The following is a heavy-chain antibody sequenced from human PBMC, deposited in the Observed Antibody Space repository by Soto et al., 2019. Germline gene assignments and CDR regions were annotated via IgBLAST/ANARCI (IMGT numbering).Heavy chain of an antibody. CDR3: ARDSAFLFGSTGYFDY. CDR2: ISGHDGKT. V-gene: IGHV1-18*04. D-gene: IGHD2-15*01. CDR1: GYTFANYG. J-gene: IGHJ4*02. Sequence: QVELKQSGAAVKKPGASVKVSCRASGYTFANYGITWGRQAPGQGLQWMGWISGHDGKTKSNKNLQGRINMTTDTSTYTAYLELKNLKSEDTAIYYCARDSAFLFGSTGYFDYWGQGTLVSVSS.